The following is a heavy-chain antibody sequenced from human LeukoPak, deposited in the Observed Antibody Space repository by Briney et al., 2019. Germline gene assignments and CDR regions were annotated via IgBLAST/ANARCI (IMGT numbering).Heavy chain of an antibody. Sequence: PGGSLRLSCAASGFTFSSYAMHWVRQAPGTGLEWVSVISSDGNNKYYADSVKGRFTISRDNSKNTLYLQMNNPRSDDMAVYYCARRLDMVATAGVDYWGQGTLVTVSS. V-gene: IGHV3-30*04. CDR3: ARRLDMVATAGVDY. J-gene: IGHJ4*02. CDR1: GFTFSSYA. D-gene: IGHD5-12*01. CDR2: ISSDGNNK.